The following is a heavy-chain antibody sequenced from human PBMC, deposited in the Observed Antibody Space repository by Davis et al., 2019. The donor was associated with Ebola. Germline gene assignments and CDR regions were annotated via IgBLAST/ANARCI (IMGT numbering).Heavy chain of an antibody. Sequence: SGPTLVKPTQTLTLTCTFSGFSLSTSGMCVSWIRQPPGKALEWLACIDWDDDKYYSTSLKTRLTISKDTSKNQVVLTMTNMDPVDTATYYCARHGSRYYYYGMDVWGQGTTVTVSS. V-gene: IGHV2-70*11. J-gene: IGHJ6*02. D-gene: IGHD5-24*01. CDR2: IDWDDDK. CDR3: ARHGSRYYYYGMDV. CDR1: GFSLSTSGMC.